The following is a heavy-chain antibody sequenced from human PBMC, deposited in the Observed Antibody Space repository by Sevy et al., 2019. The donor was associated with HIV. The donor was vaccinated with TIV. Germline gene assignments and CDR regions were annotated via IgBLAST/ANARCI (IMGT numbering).Heavy chain of an antibody. J-gene: IGHJ6*03. CDR2: MNPNSGNT. CDR1: GYAFTSYD. CDR3: ARGNMVRGVIRLDYYYYYMDV. V-gene: IGHV1-8*03. D-gene: IGHD3-10*01. Sequence: ASVKVSCKASGYAFTSYDINWVRQATGQGLEWMGWMNPNSGNTGYAQKFQGRVTITRNTSISTAYMELSSLRSEDTAVYYCARGNMVRGVIRLDYYYYYMDVWGKGTTVTVSS.